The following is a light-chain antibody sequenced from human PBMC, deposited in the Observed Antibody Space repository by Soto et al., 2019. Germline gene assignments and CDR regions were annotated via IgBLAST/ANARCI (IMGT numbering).Light chain of an antibody. CDR2: GAS. Sequence: EIVMTQSPATLSVSPGERATLFCRASQSVSRNLAWYQQKPGQAPRLLIYGASTRATGIPARFSGSGSGAEFTLTISSLQSEDFGVYYCHQYNSRPPLTFGGGTKVEIK. J-gene: IGKJ4*01. CDR3: HQYNSRPPLT. CDR1: QSVSRN. V-gene: IGKV3-15*01.